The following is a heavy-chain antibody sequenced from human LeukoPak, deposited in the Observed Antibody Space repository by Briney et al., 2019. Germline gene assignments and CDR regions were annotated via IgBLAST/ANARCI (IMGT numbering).Heavy chain of an antibody. CDR3: AREGNWNGQDY. Sequence: GGSLRLSCAASGFTFSSYEMNWVRQAPGKGLEWVSYISSSGSTIYYVDSVKGRFTISRDNAKNSLYLQMNSLRAEDTAVYYCAREGNWNGQDYWGQGTLVTVSS. CDR1: GFTFSSYE. CDR2: ISSSGSTI. V-gene: IGHV3-48*03. J-gene: IGHJ4*02. D-gene: IGHD1-20*01.